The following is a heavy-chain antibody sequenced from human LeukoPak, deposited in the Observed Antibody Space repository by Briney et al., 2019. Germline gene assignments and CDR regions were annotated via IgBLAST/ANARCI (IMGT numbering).Heavy chain of an antibody. CDR2: ISYDGSNK. CDR3: AREDPTMTYDY. J-gene: IGHJ1*01. Sequence: GRSLRLSCAASGFTFSSYGMHWVRQAPGKGLEWVAVISYDGSNKYYADSVKGRFTISRDNSKNTLYLQMNSLRAEDTAVYYCAREDPTMTYDYWGQGTLVTVSS. D-gene: IGHD3-3*01. CDR1: GFTFSSYG. V-gene: IGHV3-30*03.